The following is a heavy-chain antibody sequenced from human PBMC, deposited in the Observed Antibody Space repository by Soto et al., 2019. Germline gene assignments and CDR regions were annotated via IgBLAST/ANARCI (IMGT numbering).Heavy chain of an antibody. CDR3: VKDSPVSGKYQDLDY. CDR2: LTPGGETT. D-gene: IGHD1-26*01. J-gene: IGHJ4*02. CDR1: GFNFRGEA. Sequence: GSLRLSYATSGFNFRGEAMTWVRQAQGKGLEWISALTPGGETTYYINSVKGRFTISRDNAKDTRCLQMNSLTDADTASYYCVKDSPVSGKYQDLDYWGQGTLVTVSS. V-gene: IGHV3-23*01.